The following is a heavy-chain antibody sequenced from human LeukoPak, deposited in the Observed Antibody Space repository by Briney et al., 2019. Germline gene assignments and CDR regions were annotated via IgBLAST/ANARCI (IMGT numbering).Heavy chain of an antibody. CDR1: GGSISSYY. CDR3: AREVDAFDI. CDR2: IYYSGST. J-gene: IGHJ3*02. V-gene: IGHV4-59*01. Sequence: SETLSLTRTVSGGSISSYYWSWIRQPPGKGLEWIGYIYYSGSTNYNPSLKSRVTISVDTSKNQFSLKLSSVTAADTAVYYCAREVDAFDIWGQGTMVTVSS.